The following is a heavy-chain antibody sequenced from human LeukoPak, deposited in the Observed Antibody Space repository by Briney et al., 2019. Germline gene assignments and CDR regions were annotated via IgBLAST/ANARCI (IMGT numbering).Heavy chain of an antibody. CDR1: GYTLTELS. Sequence: ASVTVSCKVSGYTLTELSMHWVRQAPGKGLEWMGGFDPEDGETIYAQKFQGRVTMTEDTSTDTAYMELSSLRSEDTAVYYCATGVAIFSPSGFDPWGQGTLVTVSS. J-gene: IGHJ5*02. CDR2: FDPEDGET. V-gene: IGHV1-24*01. D-gene: IGHD3-3*01. CDR3: ATGVAIFSPSGFDP.